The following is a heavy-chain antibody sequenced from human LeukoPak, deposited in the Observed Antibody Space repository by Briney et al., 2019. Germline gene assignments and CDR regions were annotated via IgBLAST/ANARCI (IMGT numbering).Heavy chain of an antibody. J-gene: IGHJ4*02. V-gene: IGHV4-34*01. CDR2: INHSGST. CDR3: ARGHGDIVVVPAAISGLGSSYYFDY. CDR1: GGSFSGYY. D-gene: IGHD2-2*01. Sequence: SETLSLTCAVYGGSFSGYYWSWIRQPPGKGLEGIGEINHSGSTNYNPSLKSRVTLSVDTSKNQFSLKLSSVNAPDTAVYYCARGHGDIVVVPAAISGLGSSYYFDYWGQGALVTVSS.